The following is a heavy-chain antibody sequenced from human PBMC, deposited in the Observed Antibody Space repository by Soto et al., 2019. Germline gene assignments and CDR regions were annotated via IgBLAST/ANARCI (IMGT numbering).Heavy chain of an antibody. Sequence: RESLKISRKGSGYSFTNYWIGWVRQIPGKGLEWMGIIYPGDSDTRYSPSFQGQVTISADESISTAYLQWNSLKASDTAMYYCARRFSSYEFFNYWGQGTLVTVSS. V-gene: IGHV5-51*01. CDR1: GYSFTNYW. CDR2: IYPGDSDT. D-gene: IGHD5-12*01. CDR3: ARRFSSYEFFNY. J-gene: IGHJ4*02.